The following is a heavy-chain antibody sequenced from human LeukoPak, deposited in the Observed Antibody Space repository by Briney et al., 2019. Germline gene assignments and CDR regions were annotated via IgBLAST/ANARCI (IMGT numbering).Heavy chain of an antibody. Sequence: ASVKVSCKASGYTFTSYYMHWVRQAPGQGLEWMGWINPNSGGTNYAQKFQGWVTMTRDTSISTAYMELSRLRSDDTAVYHCARLGRRGYSYGFYDYWGQGTLVTVSS. J-gene: IGHJ4*02. V-gene: IGHV1-2*04. CDR3: ARLGRRGYSYGFYDY. D-gene: IGHD5-18*01. CDR2: INPNSGGT. CDR1: GYTFTSYY.